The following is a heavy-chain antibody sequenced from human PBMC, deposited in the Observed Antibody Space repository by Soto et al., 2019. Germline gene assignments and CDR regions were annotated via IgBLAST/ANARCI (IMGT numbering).Heavy chain of an antibody. CDR1: GGTFSSYA. CDR3: AGHYYDSSGYTY. Sequence: ASVKVSCKASGGTFSSYAISWVRQAPGQGLEWMGGIIPIFGTANYAQKFQGRVTITADESTSTAYMELSSLRSEDTAVYYCAGHYYDSSGYTYWGQGTLVTVSS. CDR2: IIPIFGTA. D-gene: IGHD3-22*01. J-gene: IGHJ4*02. V-gene: IGHV1-69*13.